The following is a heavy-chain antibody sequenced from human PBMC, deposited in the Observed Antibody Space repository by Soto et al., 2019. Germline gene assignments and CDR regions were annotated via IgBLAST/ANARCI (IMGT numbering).Heavy chain of an antibody. Sequence: SETLSLTCTVSGGSISSGDYYWSWIRQPPGKGLEWLGYIYYSGSTYYNPSLKSRVTISVDTSKNQFSLKLSPVTAADTAVYYCAREWTLIAALDYGGQGTLVTVSS. J-gene: IGHJ4*02. D-gene: IGHD6-6*01. CDR1: GGSISSGDYY. CDR3: AREWTLIAALDY. CDR2: IYYSGST. V-gene: IGHV4-30-4*01.